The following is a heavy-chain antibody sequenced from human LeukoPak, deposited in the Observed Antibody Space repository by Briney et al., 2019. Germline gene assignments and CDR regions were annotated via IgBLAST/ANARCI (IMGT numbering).Heavy chain of an antibody. D-gene: IGHD3-3*01. Sequence: GESLKISCKGSGYSFTSYWIGWVRQMPGKGLEWMGIIYPGDSDTRYSPSFQGQVTISADKSISTAYLQWSSLKASDTAMYYCARHVLTSYYDFWSGYYSYYYGMDVWGQGTTVTVSS. V-gene: IGHV5-51*01. CDR2: IYPGDSDT. CDR3: ARHVLTSYYDFWSGYYSYYYGMDV. CDR1: GYSFTSYW. J-gene: IGHJ6*02.